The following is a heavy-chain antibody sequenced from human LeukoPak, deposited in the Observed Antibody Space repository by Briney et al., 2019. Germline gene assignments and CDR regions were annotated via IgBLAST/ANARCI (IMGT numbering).Heavy chain of an antibody. Sequence: SQTLSLTCAISGXXVSXXSXXXXXXXXSXXRGXXXXGRTYXRSKWYNDYAVSVNSRITINPDTSNNQFSLQLNSVTPEDTAVYYCARGGPRYFDYWGQGTLITVSS. V-gene: IGHV6-1*01. D-gene: IGHD3-16*01. CDR3: ARGGPRYFDY. CDR1: GXXVSXXSXX. CDR2: TYXRSKWYN. J-gene: IGHJ4*02.